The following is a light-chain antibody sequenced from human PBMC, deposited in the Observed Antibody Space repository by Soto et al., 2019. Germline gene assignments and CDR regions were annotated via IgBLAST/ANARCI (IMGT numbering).Light chain of an antibody. CDR2: GVS. Sequence: EIVMTQSPATLSVSPGERATLSCRASQRLSSNLAWYQQKPGQAPRLLIYGVSTRATGVPARFSGSGSGTDFTLTISRLEPEDFAVYYCQQYHNWPPITFGQGTRLEIK. CDR1: QRLSSN. CDR3: QQYHNWPPIT. J-gene: IGKJ5*01. V-gene: IGKV3-15*01.